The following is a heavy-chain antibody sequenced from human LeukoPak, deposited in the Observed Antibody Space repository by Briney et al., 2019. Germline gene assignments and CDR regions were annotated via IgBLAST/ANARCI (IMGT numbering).Heavy chain of an antibody. D-gene: IGHD4-23*01. Sequence: ASVKVSCKASGYTFTSYDINWVRQATGQGLEWMGWMNPNSGNTGYAQKFQGRVTITRNTSISTAYMELSSLRSEDTAVYFCARGYGGNRNPYYYYMDVWGKGTTVTVSS. CDR1: GYTFTSYD. J-gene: IGHJ6*03. CDR3: ARGYGGNRNPYYYYMDV. V-gene: IGHV1-8*03. CDR2: MNPNSGNT.